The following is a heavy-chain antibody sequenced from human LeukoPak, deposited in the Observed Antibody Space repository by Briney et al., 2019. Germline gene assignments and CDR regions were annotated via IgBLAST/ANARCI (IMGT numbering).Heavy chain of an antibody. V-gene: IGHV3-23*01. J-gene: IGHJ5*02. D-gene: IGHD2-2*01. CDR1: GFTFSSYA. CDR3: ANTREGYCSSTSCSRWFDP. Sequence: PGGSLRLSCAASGFTFSSYAMIWVRQAPGKGLEWVSAISGSGGSTYYADSVKGRFTISRDNSKNTLYLQMNSLRAEDTAVYYCANTREGYCSSTSCSRWFDPWGQGTLVTVSS. CDR2: ISGSGGST.